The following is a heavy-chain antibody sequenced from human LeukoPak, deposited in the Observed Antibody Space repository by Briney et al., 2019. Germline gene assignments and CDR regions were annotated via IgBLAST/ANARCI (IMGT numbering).Heavy chain of an antibody. CDR2: ISGSGGGT. Sequence: KPGGSLRLSCAASGFTFSTYAMSWVRQAPAKGREWVSGISGSGGGTYYADSVKGRFTISRDNSKSSLYLQMNSLRAEDTAVYYCAKDAKLGMATMYSFDTWGQGTMVTVSS. D-gene: IGHD5-24*01. V-gene: IGHV3-23*01. CDR3: AKDAKLGMATMYSFDT. CDR1: GFTFSTYA. J-gene: IGHJ3*02.